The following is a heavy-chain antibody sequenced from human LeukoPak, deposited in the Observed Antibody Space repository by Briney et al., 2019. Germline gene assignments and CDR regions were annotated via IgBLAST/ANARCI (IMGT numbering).Heavy chain of an antibody. CDR1: GFTFSNFW. J-gene: IGHJ3*02. CDR2: IYGDGSFT. Sequence: GGSLRLSCAASGFTFSNFWMHWVRQAPGKGLVWVALIYGDGSFTRYADSVKGRFTISRDNAKNTLYLQMNSLRAEDTAVYYCARDTYYYDSSGYYYDAFDIWGQGTMVTVSS. D-gene: IGHD3-22*01. CDR3: ARDTYYYDSSGYYYDAFDI. V-gene: IGHV3-74*01.